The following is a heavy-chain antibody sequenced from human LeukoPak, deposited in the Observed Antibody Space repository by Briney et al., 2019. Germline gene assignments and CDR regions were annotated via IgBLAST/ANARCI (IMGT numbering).Heavy chain of an antibody. Sequence: GGSLRLSCAASGFTFSSYGMHWVRQAPGKGLEWVAVISYDGSNKYYADSVKGRFTISRDNSKNTLYLQMNSLRAEDTAVYYCAKEWAMIVPNHGMDVWGQGTTVTVSS. J-gene: IGHJ6*02. CDR1: GFTFSSYG. V-gene: IGHV3-30*18. D-gene: IGHD3-22*01. CDR2: ISYDGSNK. CDR3: AKEWAMIVPNHGMDV.